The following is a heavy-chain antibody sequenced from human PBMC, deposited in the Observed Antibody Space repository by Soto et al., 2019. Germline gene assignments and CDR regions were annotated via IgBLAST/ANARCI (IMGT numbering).Heavy chain of an antibody. CDR1: GGTLSSYA. D-gene: IGHD3-10*01. V-gene: IGHV1-69*06. J-gene: IGHJ6*02. Sequence: QVQLVQSGAEVKKPGSSVKVSCKASGGTLSSYAISWVRQAPGQGLEWMGGIIPIFGTANYAQKFQGRVTITADKSTSTSYMELSSLRSEDTAVYYCALGGGSLIHYYYGMDVWGQGTTVTVSS. CDR3: ALGGGSLIHYYYGMDV. CDR2: IIPIFGTA.